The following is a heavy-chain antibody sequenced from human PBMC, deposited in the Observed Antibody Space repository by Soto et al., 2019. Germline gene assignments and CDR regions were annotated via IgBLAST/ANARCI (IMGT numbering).Heavy chain of an antibody. V-gene: IGHV3-23*01. CDR3: AKDESAGYYYFDY. CDR2: ISNNGGST. Sequence: GGSLRLSCAASGFTFSNYAMSWVRQAPGKGLEWVSVISNNGGSTYYADSVKGRFTISRDNSKNTLYLQMNSLRAEDTAVYYCAKDESAGYYYFDYWGQGTLVTSPQ. D-gene: IGHD3-9*01. J-gene: IGHJ4*02. CDR1: GFTFSNYA.